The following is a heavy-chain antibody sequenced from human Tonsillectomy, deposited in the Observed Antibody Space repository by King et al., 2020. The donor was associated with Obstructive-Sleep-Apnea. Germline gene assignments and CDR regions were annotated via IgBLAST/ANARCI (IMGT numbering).Heavy chain of an antibody. Sequence: VQLVESAAEVKKPGESLKISCKGSGYSFTSYWIGWVRQMPGKGLEWMGIIYPGDSDTRYSQAFEGQVTISADKSIDTAYLQWSSLKASDTAMYYCAGQVVDPGPLVGVIDYWGQGTLVTVSS. D-gene: IGHD1-26*01. V-gene: IGHV5-51*01. CDR3: AGQVVDPGPLVGVIDY. CDR2: IYPGDSDT. CDR1: GYSFTSYW. J-gene: IGHJ4*02.